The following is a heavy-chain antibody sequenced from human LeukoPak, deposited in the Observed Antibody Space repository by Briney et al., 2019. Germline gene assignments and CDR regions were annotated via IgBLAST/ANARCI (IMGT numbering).Heavy chain of an antibody. CDR2: IIPIFGTA. CDR1: GGTFSSYA. J-gene: IGHJ6*02. CDR3: ARTNDSYYNYGMDV. Sequence: GASVKVSCKACGGTFSSYAISWVRQAPGRGLEWMGGIIPIFGTANYAQKFQGRVTITADESTSTAYMELSSLRSEDTAVYYWARTNDSYYNYGMDVWGQGTTVTVSS. V-gene: IGHV1-69*13.